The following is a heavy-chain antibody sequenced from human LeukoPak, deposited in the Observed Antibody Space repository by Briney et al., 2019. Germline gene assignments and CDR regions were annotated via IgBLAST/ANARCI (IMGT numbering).Heavy chain of an antibody. D-gene: IGHD6-25*01. V-gene: IGHV1-2*06. Sequence: ASVKVSCKASGYTFTGYYMHWVRQAPGQGLEWMGRINPNSGGTNYAQKFQGRVTMTTDTSISTAYMELSRLRSDDTAVYYCVTLLSNAAFDYWGQGTLATVSS. CDR1: GYTFTGYY. J-gene: IGHJ4*02. CDR2: INPNSGGT. CDR3: VTLLSNAAFDY.